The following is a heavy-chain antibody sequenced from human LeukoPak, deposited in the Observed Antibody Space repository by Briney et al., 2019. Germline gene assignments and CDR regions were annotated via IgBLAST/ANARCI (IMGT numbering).Heavy chain of an antibody. CDR3: AKGAGNFDWSYHDY. Sequence: GGSLRLSCAASGFTFSYYSMNWVRQAPGKGLDWVSYISRSSDVIYYADSVKGRFTISRDNSKNTLYLQLNSPRAEDTAVYYCAKGAGNFDWSYHDYWGQGTLVTVSS. J-gene: IGHJ4*02. V-gene: IGHV3-48*01. CDR1: GFTFSYYS. CDR2: ISRSSDVI. D-gene: IGHD3-9*01.